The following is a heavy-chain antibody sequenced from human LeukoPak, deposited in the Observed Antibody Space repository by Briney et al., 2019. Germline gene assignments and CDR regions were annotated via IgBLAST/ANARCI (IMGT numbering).Heavy chain of an antibody. CDR1: GFTVSSNY. D-gene: IGHD4-23*01. CDR3: ARVYRDYAGNEVYFQH. CDR2: IYSGGST. Sequence: GGSLRLSCEASGFTVSSNYMSWVRQAPGKGLEWVSVIYSGGSTYYADSVKGRFTISRDNSKNTLYLQMNSLRAEDTAVYYCARVYRDYAGNEVYFQHWGQGTLVTVSS. V-gene: IGHV3-66*01. J-gene: IGHJ1*01.